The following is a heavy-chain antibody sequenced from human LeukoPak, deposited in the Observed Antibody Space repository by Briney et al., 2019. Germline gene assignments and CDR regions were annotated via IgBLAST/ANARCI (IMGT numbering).Heavy chain of an antibody. J-gene: IGHJ6*02. Sequence: SETLSLTCTVSGGSISSSDYCWGWIRQPPGKGLEWIGYIYYSGSTNYNPSLKSRVTISVDTSKNQFSLKLSSVTAADTAVYYCARLSEDYYDSSVLTNDYYYGMDVWGQGTTVTVSS. CDR1: GGSISSSDYC. D-gene: IGHD3-22*01. CDR3: ARLSEDYYDSSVLTNDYYYGMDV. V-gene: IGHV4-61*05. CDR2: IYYSGST.